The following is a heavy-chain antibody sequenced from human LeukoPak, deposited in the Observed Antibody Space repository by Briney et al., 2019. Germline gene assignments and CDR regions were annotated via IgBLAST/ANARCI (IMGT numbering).Heavy chain of an antibody. Sequence: GGSLRLSCAASGFIFSSYALSWVRQAPGQGLEWVSAISGSGSNTYYADSVKGRFTISRDNSKNALYLQVNSLRAEDTAVYYCARDWVYKIDYWGRGTLVTVSS. V-gene: IGHV3-23*01. CDR3: ARDWVYKIDY. D-gene: IGHD5-24*01. CDR1: GFIFSSYA. CDR2: ISGSGSNT. J-gene: IGHJ4*02.